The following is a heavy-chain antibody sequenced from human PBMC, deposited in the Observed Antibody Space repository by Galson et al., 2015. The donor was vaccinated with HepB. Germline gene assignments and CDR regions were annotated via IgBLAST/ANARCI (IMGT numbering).Heavy chain of an antibody. D-gene: IGHD6-19*01. CDR3: TKAHSSGWYYFDY. CDR2: ISYDGSNK. CDR1: GFTFSSYG. V-gene: IGHV3-30*18. J-gene: IGHJ4*02. Sequence: SLRLSCAASGFTFSSYGMHWVRQAPGKRLEWVAVISYDGSNKYYADSVKGRFTISRDNSKNTLYLQMNSLRAEDTAAYYCTKAHSSGWYYFDYWGQGTLVTVSS.